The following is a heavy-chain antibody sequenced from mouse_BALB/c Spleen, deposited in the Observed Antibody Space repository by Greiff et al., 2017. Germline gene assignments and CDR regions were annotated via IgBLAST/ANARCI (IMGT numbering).Heavy chain of an antibody. J-gene: IGHJ4*01. V-gene: IGHV14-3*02. CDR2: IDPANGNT. CDR1: GFNIKDTY. CDR3: ASYDGYYYAMDY. Sequence: VQLQQSGAELVKPGASVKLSCTASGFNIKDTYMHWVKQRPEQGLEWIGRIDPANGNTKYDPKFQGKATITADTSSNTAYLQLSSLTSEDTAVYYCASYDGYYYAMDYWGQGTAVTGSS. D-gene: IGHD2-3*01.